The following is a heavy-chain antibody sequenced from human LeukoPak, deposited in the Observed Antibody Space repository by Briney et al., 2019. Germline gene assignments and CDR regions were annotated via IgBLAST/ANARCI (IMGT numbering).Heavy chain of an antibody. CDR3: AVGYCSGGSCYSIDY. V-gene: IGHV4-61*01. D-gene: IGHD2-15*01. CDR1: GGSVGSGSYY. Sequence: SETLSLTCTVSGGSVGSGSYYWSWIRQPPGKGLEWIGYIYYSGSTNYNPSLKSRVTISVDTSKNQFSLKLSSVTASDTAVYYCAVGYCSGGSCYSIDYWGQGTLVTVSS. J-gene: IGHJ4*02. CDR2: IYYSGST.